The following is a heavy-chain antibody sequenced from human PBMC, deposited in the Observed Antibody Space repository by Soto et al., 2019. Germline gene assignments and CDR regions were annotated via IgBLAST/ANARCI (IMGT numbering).Heavy chain of an antibody. CDR1: GFTFSSYW. D-gene: IGHD1-26*01. V-gene: IGHV3-74*01. CDR3: ARVSGWDPLVYGMDV. J-gene: IGHJ6*02. Sequence: PGGSLRLSCAASGFTFSSYWMHWVRQAPGKGLVWVSRINSDGSSTSYAVSVKGRFTISRDNAKNTLYLQLNSLRAEDTAVYYCARVSGWDPLVYGMDVWGQGTTVTVSS. CDR2: INSDGSST.